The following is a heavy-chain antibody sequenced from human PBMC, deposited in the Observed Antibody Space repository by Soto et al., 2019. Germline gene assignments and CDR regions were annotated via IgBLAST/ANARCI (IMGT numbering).Heavy chain of an antibody. CDR3: ARGGSSWSAEYYQH. Sequence: QVPLVQSGAEVKKPGASVKVSCKASGYTFTNYGISWVRQAPGQGPEWMGWISGYNAKTNYAQTLQGRVTMTTDTSTSTAYMELRSLRSDDTAVYYCARGGSSWSAEYYQHWGQGTLVIVSS. D-gene: IGHD6-13*01. J-gene: IGHJ1*01. V-gene: IGHV1-18*01. CDR1: GYTFTNYG. CDR2: ISGYNAKT.